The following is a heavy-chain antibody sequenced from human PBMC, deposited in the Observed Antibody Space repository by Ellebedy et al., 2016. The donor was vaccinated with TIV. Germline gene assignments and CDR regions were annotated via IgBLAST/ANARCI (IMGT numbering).Heavy chain of an antibody. Sequence: ASVKVSCXASGYTFTSYAMHWVRQAPGQRLEWMGWINAGNGNTKYSQKFQGRVTMTRDTSTSTVYMELSSLRSEDTAVYYCARGGSIAALPFNPWGQGTLVTVSS. CDR1: GYTFTSYA. J-gene: IGHJ5*02. CDR2: INAGNGNT. D-gene: IGHD6-6*01. V-gene: IGHV1-3*01. CDR3: ARGGSIAALPFNP.